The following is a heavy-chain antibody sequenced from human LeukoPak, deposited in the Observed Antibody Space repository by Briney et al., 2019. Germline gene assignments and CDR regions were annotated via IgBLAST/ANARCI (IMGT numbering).Heavy chain of an antibody. CDR3: AKEGGASRFDY. Sequence: GGSLRLSCAASGFTFSRYSMNWVRQAPGKGLEWVSSISSSSSYIYYADSVKGRFTISRDNAKNSLHLQMNSLRAEDTAVYYCAKEGGASRFDYWGQGTLVTVSS. CDR1: GFTFSRYS. J-gene: IGHJ4*02. CDR2: ISSSSSYI. D-gene: IGHD5-12*01. V-gene: IGHV3-21*01.